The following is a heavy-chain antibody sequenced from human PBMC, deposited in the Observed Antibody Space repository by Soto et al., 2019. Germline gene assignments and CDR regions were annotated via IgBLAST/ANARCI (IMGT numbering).Heavy chain of an antibody. J-gene: IGHJ4*02. Sequence: ASVKVSCKASGYTFTSYDINWVRHATGQGLEWMGWMNPNSGNTGDAQKFQGRVTMTRNTSISTAYMELSSLRSEHTPVYYCARVVFGGYSDLDYWGQGTLVTVSS. D-gene: IGHD5-12*01. CDR2: MNPNSGNT. CDR3: ARVVFGGYSDLDY. V-gene: IGHV1-8*01. CDR1: GYTFTSYD.